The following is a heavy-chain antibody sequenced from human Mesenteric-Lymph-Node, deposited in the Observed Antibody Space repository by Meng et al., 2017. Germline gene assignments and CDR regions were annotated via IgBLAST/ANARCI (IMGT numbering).Heavy chain of an antibody. CDR2: IKQDGSEK. Sequence: GESLKISCAASGFTFSSYWMSWVRQAPGKGLEWVANIKQDGSEKYYVDSVKGRFTISRDNAKNSLYLQMNSLRAEDTAVYYCARDSPRYCSGGSCYLSPLTEYGMDVWGQGTTVTVSS. D-gene: IGHD2-15*01. V-gene: IGHV3-7*01. J-gene: IGHJ6*02. CDR1: GFTFSSYW. CDR3: ARDSPRYCSGGSCYLSPLTEYGMDV.